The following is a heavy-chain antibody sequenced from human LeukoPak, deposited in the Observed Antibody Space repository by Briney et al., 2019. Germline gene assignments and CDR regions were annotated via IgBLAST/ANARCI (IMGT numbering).Heavy chain of an antibody. CDR1: GGSFSGYY. D-gene: IGHD3-16*02. CDR3: ARRLHDYVWGSYRYPYFDY. J-gene: IGHJ4*02. V-gene: IGHV4-34*01. CDR2: INHSGST. Sequence: PSETLSLTCAVYGGSFSGYYWSWIRQPPGKGLGWIGEINHSGSTNYNPSLKSRVTISVDTSKNQFSLKLSSVTAADTAVYYCARRLHDYVWGSYRYPYFDYWGQGTLVTVSS.